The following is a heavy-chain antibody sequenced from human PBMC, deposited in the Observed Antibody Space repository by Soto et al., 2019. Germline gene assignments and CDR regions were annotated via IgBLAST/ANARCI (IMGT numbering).Heavy chain of an antibody. Sequence: QVQLVQSGAEVKEPGASVKVSCKASAYTFTAYYVHWVRQAPGQGPEWMGWINPNSGGTKYAQNFQGRVTMTRDTSIITAYMELSRLSSDDTSVYYCARDKPRYFGVVTSNIMDVWGQGTTVTVSS. CDR1: AYTFTAYY. V-gene: IGHV1-2*02. CDR2: INPNSGGT. CDR3: ARDKPRYFGVVTSNIMDV. J-gene: IGHJ6*02. D-gene: IGHD3-3*01.